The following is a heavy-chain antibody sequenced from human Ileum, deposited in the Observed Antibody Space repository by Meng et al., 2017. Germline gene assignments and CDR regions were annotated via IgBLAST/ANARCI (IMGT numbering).Heavy chain of an antibody. D-gene: IGHD1-26*01. CDR2: IHYSDTT. V-gene: IGHV4-34*01. J-gene: IGHJ4*02. CDR1: GDSFTDYY. CDR3: ARGIRGWSYLG. Sequence: QLQLMQWGEGMLKPSETLSLTCNGYGDSFTDYYWNWIRQPPGKGLEWIGEIHYSDTTNYNPSLESRVTISEETSQKQFSLRFSCVGAADTAVYYCARGIRGWSYLGWGQGTLVTVSS.